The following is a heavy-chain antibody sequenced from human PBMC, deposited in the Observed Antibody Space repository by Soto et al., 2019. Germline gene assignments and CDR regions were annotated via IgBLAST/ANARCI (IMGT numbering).Heavy chain of an antibody. CDR2: IYYLGRT. D-gene: IGHD1-26*01. Sequence: SETLSLTCTVDSISTYYWNWIRQPPGKGLEWIGYIYYLGRTNYNSSLKSRITMSIDTSKNQFSLKLSSVTAADTTIYYCARDPVGVTHFDYWGQGAPVTVSS. CDR1: SISTYY. J-gene: IGHJ4*02. V-gene: IGHV4-59*01. CDR3: ARDPVGVTHFDY.